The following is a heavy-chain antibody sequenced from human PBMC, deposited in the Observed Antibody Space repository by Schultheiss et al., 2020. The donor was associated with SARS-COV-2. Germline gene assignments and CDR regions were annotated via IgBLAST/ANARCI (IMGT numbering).Heavy chain of an antibody. Sequence: GGSLRLSCAASGFTFSSYGMHWVRQAPGKGLEWLSCISGRNTYINYADSVKGRFTISRDNAKNAMYLQMNSLRAEDTAVYYCARDLHYWGQGTLVTVSS. V-gene: IGHV3-21*04. CDR1: GFTFSSYG. CDR2: ISGRNTYI. J-gene: IGHJ4*02. CDR3: ARDLHY.